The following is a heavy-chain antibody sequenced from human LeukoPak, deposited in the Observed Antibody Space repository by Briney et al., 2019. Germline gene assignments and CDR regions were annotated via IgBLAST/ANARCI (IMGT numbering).Heavy chain of an antibody. CDR1: GYTFTSYY. V-gene: IGHV1-46*01. J-gene: IGHJ4*02. CDR3: ARDFGSGSYLGPIYYFDY. D-gene: IGHD1-26*01. Sequence: GASVKVSCKASGYTFTSYYMHWVRQAPGQGLEWMGIINPSGGSTSYAQKFQGRVTMTRDTSTSTVYMELSSLRSEDTAVYYCARDFGSGSYLGPIYYFDYWGQGTLVTVSS. CDR2: INPSGGST.